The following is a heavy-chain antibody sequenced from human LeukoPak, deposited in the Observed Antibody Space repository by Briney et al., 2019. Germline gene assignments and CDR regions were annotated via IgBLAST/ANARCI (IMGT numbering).Heavy chain of an antibody. CDR1: GFTFNSYF. D-gene: IGHD6-19*01. CDR2: IKQDGSEK. J-gene: IGHJ4*02. Sequence: GGSLRLSCAASGFTFNSYFITWVRQAPGMGLEWVANIKQDGSEKNYVDSVKGRFTISRDSAKNLVSLQMNNLRAEDTAVYYCAREFRMLAGTPLDYWGQGTLVTVST. CDR3: AREFRMLAGTPLDY. V-gene: IGHV3-7*01.